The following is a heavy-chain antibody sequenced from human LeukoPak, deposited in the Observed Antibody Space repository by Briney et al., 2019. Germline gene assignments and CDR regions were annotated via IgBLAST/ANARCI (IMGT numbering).Heavy chain of an antibody. Sequence: GGSLRLSCAASGFTFSGYWMHWVRQAPGKGLAWVSVIRSDGSITTYADSVKGRFTISRDNAKNSLYLQMNSLRVGDTAVYYCAKSFGYSRSWFDNWGQGTLVTVSS. D-gene: IGHD6-13*01. CDR3: AKSFGYSRSWFDN. CDR2: IRSDGSIT. CDR1: GFTFSGYW. J-gene: IGHJ4*02. V-gene: IGHV3-74*01.